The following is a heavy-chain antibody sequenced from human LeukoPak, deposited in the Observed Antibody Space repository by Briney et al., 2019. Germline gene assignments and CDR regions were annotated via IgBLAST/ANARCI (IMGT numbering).Heavy chain of an antibody. CDR1: GFTFSTYW. J-gene: IGHJ4*02. CDR2: INSVGSNT. CDR3: ARDIAASGYSGSYLGY. V-gene: IGHV3-74*01. D-gene: IGHD1-26*01. Sequence: GGSLRLSCAASGFTFSTYWMHWVRQGPGKGLVWVSRINSVGSNTNYADSVKGRFTISRDNAKNSLYLQMNSLRAEDTAVYYCARDIAASGYSGSYLGYWGQGTLVTVSS.